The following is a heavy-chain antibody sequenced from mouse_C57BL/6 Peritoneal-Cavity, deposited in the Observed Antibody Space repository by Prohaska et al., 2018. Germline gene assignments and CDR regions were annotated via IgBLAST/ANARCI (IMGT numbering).Heavy chain of an antibody. Sequence: QIQLQQSGPELVKPGASVKISCKASGYTFTDYYINWVKQRPGQGLEWIGWIYPGSGNTKYNEKFKGKATLTVDTSSSTAYMQLSSLTSEDSAVYFCARNSGSYCGSSDWYFEGWGTGTTVTVSS. CDR3: ARNSGSYCGSSDWYFEG. V-gene: IGHV1-84*01. CDR1: GYTFTDYY. CDR2: IYPGSGNT. J-gene: IGHJ1*03. D-gene: IGHD1-1*01.